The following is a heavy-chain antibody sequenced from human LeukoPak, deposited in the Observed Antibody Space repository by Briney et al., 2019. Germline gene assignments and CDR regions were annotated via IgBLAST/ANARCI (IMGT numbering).Heavy chain of an antibody. Sequence: SETLSLTCAVYGGSFGGYYWSWIRQPPGKGLEWIGEINHSGSTNYNPSLKSRVAISVDTSKNQFSLKLSSVTAADTAVYYCARGLRGRIAAAGRAVARPREDYWGQGTLVTVSS. CDR1: GGSFGGYY. V-gene: IGHV4-34*01. CDR3: ARGLRGRIAAAGRAVARPREDY. D-gene: IGHD6-13*01. CDR2: INHSGST. J-gene: IGHJ4*02.